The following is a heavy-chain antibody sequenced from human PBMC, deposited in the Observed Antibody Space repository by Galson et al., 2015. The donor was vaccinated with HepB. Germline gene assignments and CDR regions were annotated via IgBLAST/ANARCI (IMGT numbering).Heavy chain of an antibody. Sequence: SVKVSCKASGGTFSSYAISWVRQAPGQGLEWMGGIIPIFGTANYAQKFQGRVTITADESTSTAYMELSSLRSEDTAVYYCARQFISGYDFYWYFDLWGRGTLVTVSS. J-gene: IGHJ2*01. CDR3: ARQFISGYDFYWYFDL. D-gene: IGHD5-12*01. CDR1: GGTFSSYA. V-gene: IGHV1-69*13. CDR2: IIPIFGTA.